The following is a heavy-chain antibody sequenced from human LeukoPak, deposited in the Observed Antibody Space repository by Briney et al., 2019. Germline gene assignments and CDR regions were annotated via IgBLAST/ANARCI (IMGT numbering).Heavy chain of an antibody. D-gene: IGHD2-15*01. J-gene: IGHJ6*04. CDR3: ARHEDDRGLAV. CDR1: GYNSDNYL. CDR2: IYPGDSDT. V-gene: IGHV5-51*01. Sequence: GESLKISCQAFGYNSDNYLIAWVRQMPGKGLDWMGLIYPGDSDTRYRPSFQGQVTISADKSISTAYLQWSSLKASDTAMYYCARHEDDRGLAVWGKGTTVTVSS.